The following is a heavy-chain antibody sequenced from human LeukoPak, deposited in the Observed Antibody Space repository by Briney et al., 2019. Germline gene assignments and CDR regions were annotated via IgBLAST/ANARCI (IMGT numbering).Heavy chain of an antibody. CDR1: GFTVGTKY. CDR2: IYSGGTT. J-gene: IGHJ2*01. V-gene: IGHV3-53*01. Sequence: GGSLRLSCAASGFTVGTKYMNWVRQAPGKGLEWVSIIYSGGTTYYADSVKGRFTISRDTSKNTLSLQMHSLRAEDTAVYSCARLGDHFHWNLDFWGRGTLVTVSS. D-gene: IGHD3-3*02. CDR3: ARLGDHFHWNLDF.